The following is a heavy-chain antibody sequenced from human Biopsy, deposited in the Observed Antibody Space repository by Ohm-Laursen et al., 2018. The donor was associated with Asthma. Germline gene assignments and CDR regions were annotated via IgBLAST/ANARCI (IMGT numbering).Heavy chain of an antibody. J-gene: IGHJ4*02. Sequence: GSLRLSCSASGFTVSRDHMFWVLQAPGKGLEWVSVIYSGGTSHTADSVRGRFTISRDYSKNTLYLQMHSLRAEDTAVYYCARGDSSGWSQYYFDYWGQGTLVTVSS. CDR3: ARGDSSGWSQYYFDY. CDR1: GFTVSRDH. V-gene: IGHV3-53*01. CDR2: IYSGGTS. D-gene: IGHD6-19*01.